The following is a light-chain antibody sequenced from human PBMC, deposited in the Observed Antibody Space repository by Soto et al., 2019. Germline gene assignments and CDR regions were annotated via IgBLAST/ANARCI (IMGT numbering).Light chain of an antibody. CDR3: SSYTSTTPLVV. V-gene: IGLV2-14*01. Sequence: QSALTQPASVSGSPGQSITISCTGTSSDVGGYNYVSWYQHHPGKAPQLTMYEVSNRPSGVSNRFSGSKSGNTASLTISGLQAEDEADYYCSSYTSTTPLVVFGGGTKLTVL. CDR2: EVS. CDR1: SSDVGGYNY. J-gene: IGLJ2*01.